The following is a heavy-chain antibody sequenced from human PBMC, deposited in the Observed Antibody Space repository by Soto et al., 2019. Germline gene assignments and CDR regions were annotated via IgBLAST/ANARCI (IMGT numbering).Heavy chain of an antibody. D-gene: IGHD1-1*01. CDR2: ISGNGYSA. V-gene: IGHV3-23*01. CDR3: AKDRKQLWSDFDY. Sequence: TGGSLRLSCEASGFIFDDYAMTWVRQSPGKGLEWVSSISGNGYSAYYADSIKGRFTISRDKSRNTVSLQMDSLRAEDTAVYYCAKDRKQLWSDFDYWGQGTLVTVSS. J-gene: IGHJ4*02. CDR1: GFIFDDYA.